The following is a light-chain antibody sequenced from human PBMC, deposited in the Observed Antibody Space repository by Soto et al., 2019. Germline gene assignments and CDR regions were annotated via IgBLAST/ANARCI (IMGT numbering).Light chain of an antibody. CDR3: TSYTSSSTYV. J-gene: IGLJ1*01. V-gene: IGLV2-14*01. CDR1: SSDIGNYNY. Sequence: QSALTQPASVSGSPGQSITISCTGTSSDIGNYNYVSWYQQHPGKAPKVMIYEVSNRPSGVSNRFSGSKSDNTASLTISGLQADDEADYYRTSYTSSSTYVFGTGTKLTVL. CDR2: EVS.